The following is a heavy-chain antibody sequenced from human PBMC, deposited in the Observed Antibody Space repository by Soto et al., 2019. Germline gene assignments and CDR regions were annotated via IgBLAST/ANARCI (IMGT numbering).Heavy chain of an antibody. CDR2: ISYDGSNK. Sequence: PGGSLRLSCAASGFTFSSYAMHWVRQAPGKGLEWVAVISYDGSNKYYADSVKSRLTISRDNSKNTLYLQMNSLRAEDTAVYYCARTLRFLEWYRYGMDVWGQGTTVTVSS. CDR3: ARTLRFLEWYRYGMDV. CDR1: GFTFSSYA. D-gene: IGHD3-3*01. V-gene: IGHV3-30-3*01. J-gene: IGHJ6*02.